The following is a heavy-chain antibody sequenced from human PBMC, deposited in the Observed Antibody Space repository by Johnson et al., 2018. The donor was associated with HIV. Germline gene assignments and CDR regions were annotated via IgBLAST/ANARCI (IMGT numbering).Heavy chain of an antibody. CDR2: IYSGGST. CDR1: QFTFSSYY. J-gene: IGHJ3*02. Sequence: VQLVESGGGLAQPAWSPRLSCAASQFTFSSYYMSWVRQAPGKGLEWVSVIYSGGSTYYADSVKGRFTISRDNSKNTLYLQMNSLRAEDTAVYYCAVGKYCSSTSCYMEDAFDIWGQGTMVTVSS. CDR3: AVGKYCSSTSCYMEDAFDI. V-gene: IGHV3-66*01. D-gene: IGHD2-2*02.